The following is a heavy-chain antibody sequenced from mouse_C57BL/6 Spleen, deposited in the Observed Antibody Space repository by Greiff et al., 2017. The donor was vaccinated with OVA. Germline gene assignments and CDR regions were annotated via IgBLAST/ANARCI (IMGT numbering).Heavy chain of an antibody. J-gene: IGHJ2*01. Sequence: QVQLQQSGPELVKPGASVKISCKASGYAFSSSWMNWVKQRPGKGLEWIGRIYPGDGDTNYNGKFKGKATLTADKSSSTAYMQLSSLTSEDSAVYYCARRVIYYDYDGLDYWGQGTTLTVSS. V-gene: IGHV1-82*01. CDR3: ARRVIYYDYDGLDY. D-gene: IGHD2-4*01. CDR2: IYPGDGDT. CDR1: GYAFSSSW.